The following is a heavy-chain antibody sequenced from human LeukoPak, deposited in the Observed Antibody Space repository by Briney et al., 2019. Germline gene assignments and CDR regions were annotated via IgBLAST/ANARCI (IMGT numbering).Heavy chain of an antibody. CDR3: ARAAYDSTGYLTL. V-gene: IGHV3-33*01. CDR1: GFTFSSCG. Sequence: GGSLRLSCAASGFTFSSCGMHWVRQAPGKGLEWVAVIWYDGTNKYYADSVKGRFTISRDSSKNTLYLQMNNLRAEDTAIYYCARAAYDSTGYLTLWGQGTLVTVSS. J-gene: IGHJ4*02. CDR2: IWYDGTNK. D-gene: IGHD3-22*01.